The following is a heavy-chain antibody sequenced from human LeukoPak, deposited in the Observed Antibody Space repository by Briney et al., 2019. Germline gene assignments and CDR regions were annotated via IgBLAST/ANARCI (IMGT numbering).Heavy chain of an antibody. CDR2: INTNTGAS. Sequence: GASVKVSCKASGYTFTTYAISWVRQAPGQGLEWMGWINTNTGASTFAQGFTGRFVFSLDTSVNTAYLEIGTLKAEDTAVYYCARGWLWQQLVHVYWGQGTLVTVSS. J-gene: IGHJ4*02. V-gene: IGHV7-4-1*01. D-gene: IGHD6-13*01. CDR3: ARGWLWQQLVHVY. CDR1: GYTFTTYA.